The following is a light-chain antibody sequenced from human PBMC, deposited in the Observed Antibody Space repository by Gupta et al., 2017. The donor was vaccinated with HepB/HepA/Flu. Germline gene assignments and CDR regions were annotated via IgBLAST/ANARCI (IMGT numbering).Light chain of an antibody. J-gene: IGLJ3*02. V-gene: IGLV1-47*01. CDR3: AAWDDSLSALV. CDR1: VSNIGSNF. CDR2: WNN. Sequence: QSLLTQSPSASGTAGQRVTISCSGSVSNIGSNFVYWYKHIPGTAPKVLINWNNRRPSGVPDRFSGSKSGTSASLDISGLRSDDEADYYCAAWDDSLSALVFGGGTKLKVL.